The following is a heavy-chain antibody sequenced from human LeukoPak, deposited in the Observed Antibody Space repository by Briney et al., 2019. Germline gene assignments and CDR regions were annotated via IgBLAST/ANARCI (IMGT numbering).Heavy chain of an antibody. V-gene: IGHV3-30-3*01. D-gene: IGHD2-2*01. CDR3: ARGLAPAAISWFDP. Sequence: GGSLRLSCAASGFTFSSYAMHWVRQAPGKGLEWVAVISYDGSNKYYADSVKGRFTISRDNSKNTLYLQMNSLRAEDTAVYYCARGLAPAAISWFDPWGQGTLVTVSS. CDR1: GFTFSSYA. J-gene: IGHJ5*02. CDR2: ISYDGSNK.